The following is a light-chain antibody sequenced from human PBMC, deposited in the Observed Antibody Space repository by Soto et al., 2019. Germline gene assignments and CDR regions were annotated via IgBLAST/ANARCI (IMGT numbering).Light chain of an antibody. J-gene: IGKJ1*01. CDR1: QTISSW. CDR3: QHYNSYSEA. V-gene: IGKV1-5*03. Sequence: DIQMTHSASTLSGSVEDIVPITCLASQTISSWLAWYQQKPGKATKLLIYKASTLKSGVQSRFSGSGSGTEFTLTISSLQPDDFATYYCQHYNSYSEAFGQGTKVDI. CDR2: KAS.